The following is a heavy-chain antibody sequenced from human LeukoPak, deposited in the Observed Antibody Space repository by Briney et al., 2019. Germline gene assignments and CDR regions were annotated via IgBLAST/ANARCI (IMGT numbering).Heavy chain of an antibody. Sequence: SETLSLTCSVSGGSITSRDFYWGWIRQSPGKGLEWIGSIYYRGTTYYTPSLKSRVTMSVDTSENQFSLSLTSVTAADTAVYYCARDRGVYMGGDNDFDVWGQGTMVSVSS. CDR1: GGSITSRDFY. V-gene: IGHV4-39*07. D-gene: IGHD2-8*01. J-gene: IGHJ3*01. CDR3: ARDRGVYMGGDNDFDV. CDR2: IYYRGTT.